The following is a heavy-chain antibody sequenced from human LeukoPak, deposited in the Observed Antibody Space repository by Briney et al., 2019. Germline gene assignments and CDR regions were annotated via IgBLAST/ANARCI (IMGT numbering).Heavy chain of an antibody. J-gene: IGHJ4*02. CDR3: ARGEEETTVYIY. Sequence: SETLSLTCTVSGGSISSGSYYWSWIRQPAGKGLEWIGRIYTSGSTNYNPSLKSRVTISVDTSKNQFSPKLSSVTAADTAVYYCARGEEETTVYIYWGQGTLVTVSS. V-gene: IGHV4-61*02. CDR2: IYTSGST. CDR1: GGSISSGSYY. D-gene: IGHD4-17*01.